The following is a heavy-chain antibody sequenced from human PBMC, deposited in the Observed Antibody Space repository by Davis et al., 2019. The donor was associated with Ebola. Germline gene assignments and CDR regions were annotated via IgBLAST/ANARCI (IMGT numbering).Heavy chain of an antibody. V-gene: IGHV3-23*01. Sequence: GESLKISCAASGFTFSSYAMRWVRQAPGQGLEWVSAISGSGGSTYYADSVKGRFTISRDNSKNTLYLQMNSLRAEDTAVYYCARWASVGYWGQGTLVTVSS. CDR2: ISGSGGST. CDR1: GFTFSSYA. CDR3: ARWASVGY. D-gene: IGHD1-26*01. J-gene: IGHJ4*02.